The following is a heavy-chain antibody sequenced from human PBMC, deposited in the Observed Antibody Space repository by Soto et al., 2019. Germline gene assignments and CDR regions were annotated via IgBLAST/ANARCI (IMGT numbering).Heavy chain of an antibody. J-gene: IGHJ5*02. CDR2: ISAYNGNT. Sequence: ASVKVSCKVSGYTLTELSMHWVRQAPGKGLEWMGWISAYNGNTNYAQKLQGRVTMTTDTSTSTAYMELRSLRSDDTAVYYCARDGATMVRGVSMIWFDPWG. D-gene: IGHD3-10*01. CDR3: ARDGATMVRGVSMIWFDP. V-gene: IGHV1-18*01. CDR1: GYTLTELS.